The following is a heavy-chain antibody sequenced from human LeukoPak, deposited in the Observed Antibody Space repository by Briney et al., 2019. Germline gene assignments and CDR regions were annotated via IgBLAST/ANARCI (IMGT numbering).Heavy chain of an antibody. D-gene: IGHD4-17*01. Sequence: GGSLRLSCAASGFTFSGYWMHWVRQAPGRGLVWVSRINSDGSSTDYADSVKGRFTISRDNAKNTLYLQMNSLRAEDTAVYFCARGFGDSRVHYYYGMDVWGQGTTVTVSS. CDR1: GFTFSGYW. CDR2: INSDGSST. J-gene: IGHJ6*02. V-gene: IGHV3-74*01. CDR3: ARGFGDSRVHYYYGMDV.